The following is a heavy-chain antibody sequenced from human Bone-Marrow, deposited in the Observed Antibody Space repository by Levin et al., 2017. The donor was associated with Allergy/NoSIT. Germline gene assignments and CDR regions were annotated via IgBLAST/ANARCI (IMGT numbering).Heavy chain of an antibody. CDR1: GGSNSNYY. CDR3: ARGGNWFDP. CDR2: IFTTGST. J-gene: IGHJ5*02. V-gene: IGHV4-4*07. Sequence: GSLRLSCLVSGGSNSNYYWSWIRQPAGKGLEWIGNIFTTGSTHYNPSLKNRVTMSMGPSKNQFSLNLTSVTAADTAVYYCARGGNWFDPWGQGTPVTVSS. D-gene: IGHD3-10*01.